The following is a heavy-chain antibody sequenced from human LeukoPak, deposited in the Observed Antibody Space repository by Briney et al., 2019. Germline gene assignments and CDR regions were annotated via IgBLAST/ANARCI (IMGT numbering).Heavy chain of an antibody. D-gene: IGHD6-19*01. CDR2: INPNSGGT. Sequence: GASVKVSCKASGYTFSGYYIYWVRQPPGQGLEWMGWINPNSGGTNYAQKFQGRVTMTRDTSISTAYMELSRLRSDDTAVYYCARAVSQQWLVYFDYWGQGTLVTVSS. J-gene: IGHJ4*02. CDR1: GYTFSGYY. V-gene: IGHV1-2*02. CDR3: ARAVSQQWLVYFDY.